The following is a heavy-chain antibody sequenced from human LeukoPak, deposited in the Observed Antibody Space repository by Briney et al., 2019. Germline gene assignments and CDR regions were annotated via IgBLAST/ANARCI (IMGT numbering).Heavy chain of an antibody. CDR1: GGTFSSYA. D-gene: IGHD3-3*01. CDR2: IIPIFGTA. CDR3: ASMPLFGSTDNWFDP. V-gene: IGHV1-69*05. Sequence: GSSVKVSCKASGGTFSSYAISWVRQAPGQGLEWMGGIIPIFGTANYAQKFQGRVPITTDESTSTAYMELSSLRSEDTAVYYCASMPLFGSTDNWFDPWGQGTLVTVSS. J-gene: IGHJ5*02.